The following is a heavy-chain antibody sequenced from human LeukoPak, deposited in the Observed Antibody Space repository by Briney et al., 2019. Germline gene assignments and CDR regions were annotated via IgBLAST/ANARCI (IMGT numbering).Heavy chain of an antibody. CDR3: ARSGSVLENYGEL. CDR2: INHSGST. CDR1: GGSFSGYY. Sequence: PSETLSLTCAVYGGSFSGYYWSWIRQPPGKGLEWIGEINHSGSTNYNPSLKSRVTISVDTSKNQFSLKLSSVTAADTAVYYCARSGSVLENYGELWGQGTLVTVSS. V-gene: IGHV4-34*01. D-gene: IGHD4-17*01. J-gene: IGHJ4*02.